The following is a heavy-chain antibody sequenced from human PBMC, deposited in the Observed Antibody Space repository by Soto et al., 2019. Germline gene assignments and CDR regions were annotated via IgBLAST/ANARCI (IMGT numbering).Heavy chain of an antibody. CDR3: TRDASRDSSARGWFDP. Sequence: GXLRLSCAGSRLTFGSFTMNWVRQAPGKGLEWVSTISSNSAYIYYTDALRGRFTISRDNAKNSLHLQMNSLRAEDTAVYYCTRDASRDSSARGWFDPWGPGTLVTVSP. D-gene: IGHD6-13*01. CDR1: RLTFGSFT. J-gene: IGHJ5*02. CDR2: ISSNSAYI. V-gene: IGHV3-21*01.